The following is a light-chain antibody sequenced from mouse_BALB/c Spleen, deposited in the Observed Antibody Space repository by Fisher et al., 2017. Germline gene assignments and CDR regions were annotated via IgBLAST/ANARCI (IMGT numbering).Light chain of an antibody. CDR1: SSVSY. J-gene: IGKJ5*01. CDR2: STS. CDR3: QQRSSYPPIT. V-gene: IGKV4-57*01. Sequence: IVLTQSPAIMSASPGEKVTITCSTSSSVSYMHWFQQKPGTSPKLWIYSTSNLASGVPARFSGSGSGTSYSLTISSMEAEDAATYYCQQRSSYPPITFGAGTKLELK.